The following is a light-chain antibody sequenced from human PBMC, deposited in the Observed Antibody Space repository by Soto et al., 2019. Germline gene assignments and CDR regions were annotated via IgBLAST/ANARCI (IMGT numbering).Light chain of an antibody. CDR3: QQYGSSRT. V-gene: IGKV3-20*01. CDR2: GAS. CDR1: QSVSSSY. J-gene: IGKJ1*01. Sequence: EIGLTQSPGTLSLSPGERGTRSCRASQSVSSSYLAWYQQKPGQAPRLLIYGASSRATGIPDRFSGSGSGTDFTLTISRLEPEDFAVYYCQQYGSSRTFGQGTKVDIK.